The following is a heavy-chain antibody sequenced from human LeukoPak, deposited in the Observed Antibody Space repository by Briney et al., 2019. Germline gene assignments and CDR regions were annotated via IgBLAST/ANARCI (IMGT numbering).Heavy chain of an antibody. CDR2: IYYSGST. CDR1: GGSISSGGYY. V-gene: IGHV4-31*03. J-gene: IGHJ4*02. D-gene: IGHD3-22*01. Sequence: SETLSLTCTVSGGSISSGGYYWSWIRQHPGKGLEWIGYIYYSGSTYYNPSFKSRVTISVDTSKNQFSLKLSSVTAADTAVYYCARVAPDSSGYYYGGYYFDYWGQGTLVTVSS. CDR3: ARVAPDSSGYYYGGYYFDY.